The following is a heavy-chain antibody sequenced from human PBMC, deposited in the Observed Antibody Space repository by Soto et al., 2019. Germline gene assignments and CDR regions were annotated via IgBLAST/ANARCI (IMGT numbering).Heavy chain of an antibody. V-gene: IGHV3-15*01. D-gene: IGHD2-21*01. Sequence: EVQLVESGGGLVNPGGSLRLSCAASGITFTYAWMTWVRQAPGRGLEWVGRVKSEAGGGTIDYAAPVKGRFTISRDDSRSMLYLQMNSLKSGATAVYYCAHIGALPPNDVFSTWVQGTVVNVSS. J-gene: IGHJ3*02. CDR1: GITFTYAW. CDR3: AHIGALPPNDVFST. CDR2: VKSEAGGGTI.